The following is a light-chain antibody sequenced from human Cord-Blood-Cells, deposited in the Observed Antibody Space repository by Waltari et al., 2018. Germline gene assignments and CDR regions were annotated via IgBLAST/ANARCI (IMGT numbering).Light chain of an antibody. CDR3: CSYAGSYIWV. V-gene: IGLV2-11*01. CDR2: DVS. J-gene: IGLJ3*02. CDR1: SSDVGGYNY. Sequence: QSALTQPRSVSGSPGQSVTISCTGTSSDVGGYNYVSWYQQHPGKAPKLMIYDVSKRPSGVPDRFSGSKSGNTASLTISGLQAEDGADYYCCSYAGSYIWVFGGGTKLTVL.